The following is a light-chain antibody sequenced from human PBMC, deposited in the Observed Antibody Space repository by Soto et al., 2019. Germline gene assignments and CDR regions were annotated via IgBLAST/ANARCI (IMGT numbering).Light chain of an antibody. CDR1: SSDVGGYNS. J-gene: IGLJ2*01. CDR2: EVS. V-gene: IGLV2-14*01. CDR3: SSYTTSSTLVI. Sequence: QSVLTQPASVSGSPGQSITISCTGTSSDVGGYNSVSWYQHYPGKAPKLMIYEVSNRPSGISNRFSGSKSGNTASLTISGVQAEDEADYYCSSYTTSSTLVIFGGGTKLTVL.